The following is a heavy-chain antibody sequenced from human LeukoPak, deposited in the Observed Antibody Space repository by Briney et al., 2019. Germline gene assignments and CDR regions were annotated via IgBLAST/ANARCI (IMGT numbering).Heavy chain of an antibody. J-gene: IGHJ5*02. D-gene: IGHD1-26*01. Sequence: ASVKVSCKASGYTFTSYGISWVRQAPGQGLEWMGWISAYNGNTNYAQKLQGRVTMTTDTSTSTAYMELRSLRSDDTAVYCCARDRDIEGVAIPWFDPWGQGTLVTVSS. CDR3: ARDRDIEGVAIPWFDP. CDR2: ISAYNGNT. V-gene: IGHV1-18*01. CDR1: GYTFTSYG.